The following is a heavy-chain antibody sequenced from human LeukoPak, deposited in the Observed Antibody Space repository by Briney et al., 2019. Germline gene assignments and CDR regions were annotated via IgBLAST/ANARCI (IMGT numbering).Heavy chain of an antibody. CDR1: GFTFSSYA. V-gene: IGHV3-23*01. CDR2: ISGSGGST. J-gene: IGHJ4*02. CDR3: AKDRRRCSGGSCYLFDY. Sequence: SGGSLRLSCAASGFTFSSYAMGWVRQAPGKGLEWVSAISGSGGSTYYADSVKGRFTISRDNSRNTLYLQMNSLRAEDTAVYYCAKDRRRCSGGSCYLFDYWGQGTLVTVSS. D-gene: IGHD2-15*01.